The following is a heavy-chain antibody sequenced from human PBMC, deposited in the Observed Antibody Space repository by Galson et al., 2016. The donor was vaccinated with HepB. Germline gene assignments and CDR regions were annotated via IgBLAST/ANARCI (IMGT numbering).Heavy chain of an antibody. D-gene: IGHD2/OR15-2a*01. CDR2: ISYDGSDK. CDR1: GFTFNDYA. CDR3: ARADGFNSIWGLDY. J-gene: IGHJ4*02. V-gene: IGHV3-30-3*01. Sequence: SLRLSCAASGFTFNDYAFHWVRQAPGKGLEWVALISYDGSDKYYADSVKGRFSISRDTSRNTVYLQMTSLRIKDTAVYFCARADGFNSIWGLDYRGQGTLVIVSS.